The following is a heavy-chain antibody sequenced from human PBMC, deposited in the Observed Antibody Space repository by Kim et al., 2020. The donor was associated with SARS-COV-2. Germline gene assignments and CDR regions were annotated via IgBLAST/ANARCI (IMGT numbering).Heavy chain of an antibody. CDR2: IYYSGST. Sequence: SETLSLTCTVSGGSISSYYWSWIRQPPGKGLEWIGYIYYSGSTNYNPSLKSRDTISVDTSKNQFSLKLSSVTAADTAVYYCASSLGYCSGGSCYSIPEYFQHWGQGTLVTVSS. V-gene: IGHV4-59*01. D-gene: IGHD2-15*01. J-gene: IGHJ1*01. CDR1: GGSISSYY. CDR3: ASSLGYCSGGSCYSIPEYFQH.